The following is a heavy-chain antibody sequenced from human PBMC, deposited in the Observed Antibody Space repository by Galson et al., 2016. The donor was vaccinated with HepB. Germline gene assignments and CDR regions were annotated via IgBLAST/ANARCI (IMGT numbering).Heavy chain of an antibody. D-gene: IGHD3-9*01. CDR3: ARVGPLVSQSYHYGMDV. CDR2: SRNKANGFTT. V-gene: IGHV3-72*01. CDR1: GFIFSDYY. Sequence: SLRLSCAASGFIFSDYYIDWVRQAPGRGLEWVGRSRNKANGFTTEYAASVKGRFTFSRDDSKTSLYLQMSSLKTEDTAVYYCARVGPLVSQSYHYGMDVWGQGTTVTVSS. J-gene: IGHJ6*02.